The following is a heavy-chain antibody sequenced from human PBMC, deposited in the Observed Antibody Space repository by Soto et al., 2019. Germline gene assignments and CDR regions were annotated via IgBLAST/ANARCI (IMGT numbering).Heavy chain of an antibody. CDR3: ARGRGIQLWLRRYFDY. D-gene: IGHD5-18*01. J-gene: IGHJ4*02. CDR1: GGSFSGYY. V-gene: IGHV4-34*01. CDR2: INHSGST. Sequence: PSETLSLTCAVYGGSFSGYYWSWIRQPPGKGLEWIGEINHSGSTNYNPSLKSRVTISVDTSKNQFSLKLSSVTAADTAVYYCARGRGIQLWLRRYFDYWGQGTLVTVSS.